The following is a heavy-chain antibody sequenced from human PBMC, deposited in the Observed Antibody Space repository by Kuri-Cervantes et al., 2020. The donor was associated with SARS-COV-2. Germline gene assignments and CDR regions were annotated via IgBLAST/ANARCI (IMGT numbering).Heavy chain of an antibody. CDR1: GFPFSSYW. CDR3: ARVSPYYYDSSGYYYAAIHFDY. V-gene: IGHV3-7*01. D-gene: IGHD3-22*01. Sequence: LSLTCAASGFPFSSYWMSWVRQAPGKGLEWVANIKQDGSEKYYVDSVKGRFTISRDNAKNSLYLQMNSLRAEDTAVYYCARVSPYYYDSSGYYYAAIHFDYWGQGTLVTVSS. CDR2: IKQDGSEK. J-gene: IGHJ4*02.